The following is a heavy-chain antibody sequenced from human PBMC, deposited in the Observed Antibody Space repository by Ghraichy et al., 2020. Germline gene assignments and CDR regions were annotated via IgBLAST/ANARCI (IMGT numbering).Heavy chain of an antibody. CDR1: GFSFSNYN. J-gene: IGHJ4*02. Sequence: GESLNISCAASGFSFSNYNMNWVRQAPGKGLEWVSYISGSGSTLYYADSVKGRFTIPRDNAKNSLYLQVNSLKDEDTAVYFCARVRSTAMGLDYWGQRTLVTVSS. CDR3: ARVRSTAMGLDY. D-gene: IGHD5-18*01. CDR2: ISGSGSTL. V-gene: IGHV3-48*02.